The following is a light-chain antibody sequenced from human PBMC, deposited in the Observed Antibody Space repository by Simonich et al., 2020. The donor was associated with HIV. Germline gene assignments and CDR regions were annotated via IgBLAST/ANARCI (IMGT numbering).Light chain of an antibody. J-gene: IGKJ2*01. CDR3: QQYYDTPYT. Sequence: DIVMTQSPDSLAVSLGERASINCRSGQSVLYSSNNMNYLAWYQQKPGQPPKLLIYWASTREYGVPDRFSGSGSGTDFNLTISSLQAEDVAVYYCQQYYDTPYTFGQGTKLEIK. V-gene: IGKV4-1*01. CDR2: WAS. CDR1: QSVLYSSNNMNY.